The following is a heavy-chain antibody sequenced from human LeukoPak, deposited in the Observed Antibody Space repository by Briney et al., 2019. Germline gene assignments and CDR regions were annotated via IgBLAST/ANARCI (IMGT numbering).Heavy chain of an antibody. Sequence: GGSLRLSCAGSGFRFSDYYMAWIRQAPGKGLEWISYIGSAGGGKYYADSVKGRFTISWDNAQDSVYLQMDSLRAEDTAIYYCARDGRGNYHLDLWGQGTLVTVSS. J-gene: IGHJ4*02. CDR2: IGSAGGGK. V-gene: IGHV3-11*01. CDR3: ARDGRGNYHLDL. CDR1: GFRFSDYY. D-gene: IGHD3-3*01.